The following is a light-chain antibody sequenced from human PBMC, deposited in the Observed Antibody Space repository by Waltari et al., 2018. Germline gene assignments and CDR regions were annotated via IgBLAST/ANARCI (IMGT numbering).Light chain of an antibody. CDR2: DSS. Sequence: CKASQSIDNFLAWYQQKPGQAPRLLIYDSSNRATDIPARFSGSGSGTDFTLTISSLEPEDFAVYYCQQRSGWPPTFGGGTKVDI. J-gene: IGKJ4*01. CDR1: QSIDNF. CDR3: QQRSGWPPT. V-gene: IGKV3-11*01.